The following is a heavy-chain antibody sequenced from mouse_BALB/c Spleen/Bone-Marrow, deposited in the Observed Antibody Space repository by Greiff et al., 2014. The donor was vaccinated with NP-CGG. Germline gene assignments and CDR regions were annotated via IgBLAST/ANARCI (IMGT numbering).Heavy chain of an antibody. CDR1: GYNFTTHW. V-gene: IGHV1-87*01. J-gene: IGHJ1*01. D-gene: IGHD1-2*01. CDR3: ARGDYGYHWYFDV. Sequence: VQLQQSGAELARPWASVKLSCKASGYNFTTHWMQWVKQRPGQGLEWIGAIYPGDGDTRYTQKFKGKATLTADKSSSTAYMQLSDLASEDSAVYYCARGDYGYHWYFDVWGAGTTVTVSS. CDR2: IYPGDGDT.